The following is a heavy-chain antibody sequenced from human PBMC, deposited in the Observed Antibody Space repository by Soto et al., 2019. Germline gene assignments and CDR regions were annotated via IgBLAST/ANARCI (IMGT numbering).Heavy chain of an antibody. J-gene: IGHJ6*02. D-gene: IGHD5-18*01. CDR1: GYTFTSYY. CDR2: INPIFGTA. V-gene: IGHV1-69*13. CDR3: ARGGLQGYYYYYGMDV. Sequence: SVKVSCKASGYTFTSYYMHWVRQAPGQGLEWMGGINPIFGTANYAQKFQGRVTITADESTSTAYMELSSLRSEDTAVYYCARGGLQGYYYYYGMDVWGQGTTVTVSS.